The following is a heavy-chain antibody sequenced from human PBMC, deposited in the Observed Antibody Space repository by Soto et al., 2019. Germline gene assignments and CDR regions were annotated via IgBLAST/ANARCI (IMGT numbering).Heavy chain of an antibody. J-gene: IGHJ6*02. CDR2: INHSGST. CDR3: ARFVYYGSGFYYYYYGMDV. Sequence: SETLSLTCAVYGGSFSGYYGSWIRQPPGKGLEWIGEINHSGSTNYNPSLKSRVTISVDTSKNQFSLKLSSVTAADTAVYYCARFVYYGSGFYYYYYGMDVWGQGTTVTVSS. V-gene: IGHV4-34*01. CDR1: GGSFSGYY. D-gene: IGHD3-10*01.